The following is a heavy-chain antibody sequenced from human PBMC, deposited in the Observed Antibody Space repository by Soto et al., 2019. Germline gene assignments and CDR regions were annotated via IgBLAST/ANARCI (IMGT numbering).Heavy chain of an antibody. J-gene: IGHJ5*02. CDR3: ARRVSSSRWFDP. CDR1: GGSISSGTDY. CDR2: IYYTGST. D-gene: IGHD6-13*01. Sequence: SETLSLTWTVSGGSISSGTDYWGWIRQPPGKGLEWIGTIYYTGSTYYNPSLKSRVTISVDTSKNQFSLKLSSVTAADTAVYYCARRVSSSRWFDPWGQGTLVTVSS. V-gene: IGHV4-39*01.